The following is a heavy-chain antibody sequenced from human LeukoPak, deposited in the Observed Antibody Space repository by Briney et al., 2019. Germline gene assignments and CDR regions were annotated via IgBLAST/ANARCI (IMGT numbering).Heavy chain of an antibody. Sequence: GGSLRLSCAASGFTFSSYAMHWVRQAPGKGLEYVSAISSNGGSTYYANSVKGRFTISRDNSKNTLYLQMGSLRAEDMAVYYCARVDGGGWFDPWGQGTLVTVSS. J-gene: IGHJ5*02. V-gene: IGHV3-64*01. D-gene: IGHD2-15*01. CDR3: ARVDGGGWFDP. CDR1: GFTFSSYA. CDR2: ISSNGGST.